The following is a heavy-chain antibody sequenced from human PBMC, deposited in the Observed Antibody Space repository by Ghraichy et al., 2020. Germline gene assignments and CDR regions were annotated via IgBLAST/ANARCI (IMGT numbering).Heavy chain of an antibody. V-gene: IGHV1-18*04. CDR3: ARDGTTVVTDPSLSFDY. D-gene: IGHD4-23*01. Sequence: ASVKVSCKASGYTFTSYGISWVRQAPGQGLEWMGWISAYNGNTNYAQKLQGRVTMTTDTSTSTAYMELRSLRSDDTAVYYCARDGTTVVTDPSLSFDYWGQGTLVTVSS. CDR2: ISAYNGNT. CDR1: GYTFTSYG. J-gene: IGHJ4*02.